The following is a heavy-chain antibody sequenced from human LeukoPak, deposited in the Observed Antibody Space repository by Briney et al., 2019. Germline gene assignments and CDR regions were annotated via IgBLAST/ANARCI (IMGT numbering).Heavy chain of an antibody. CDR3: ARGEYSSGRGDY. J-gene: IGHJ4*02. D-gene: IGHD3-22*01. Sequence: ASVKLSCKAGDYSFINYGLTWVRQAPGEGLVWMGWISTYSGDTNYAQNFQGRVTLTRDTSTSTAYMDLNNLTPDDTAVYYCARGEYSSGRGDYWGQGTLVTVSS. CDR1: DYSFINYG. CDR2: ISTYSGDT. V-gene: IGHV1-18*01.